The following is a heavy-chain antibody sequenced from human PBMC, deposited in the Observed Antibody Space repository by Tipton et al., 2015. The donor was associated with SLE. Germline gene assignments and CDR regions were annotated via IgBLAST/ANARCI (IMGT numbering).Heavy chain of an antibody. J-gene: IGHJ3*02. CDR3: ARGGSGGDAFDI. D-gene: IGHD2-15*01. Sequence: TLSLTCTVSGGSISSHYWSWIRQPPGKGLEWIGYIYYSGYINYNPSLKSRVTISVDTSKNQFSLKLSSVTAADTAVYYCARGGSGGDAFDIWGQGTMVTVSS. CDR1: GGSISSHY. V-gene: IGHV4-59*11. CDR2: IYYSGYI.